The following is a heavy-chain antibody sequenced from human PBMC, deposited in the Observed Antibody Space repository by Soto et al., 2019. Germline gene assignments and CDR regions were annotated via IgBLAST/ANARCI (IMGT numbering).Heavy chain of an antibody. D-gene: IGHD5-18*01. J-gene: IGHJ5*02. V-gene: IGHV4-39*01. Sequence: SETLSLTYTVSGGSISSGIYYWGWIRQPPGKGLEYIGSMYSSGTTNYNPSLKSRATISVDTSKNQISLKLRSVTAADTAIYYCATYSDTYLHWLHPCAQGILVTVSS. CDR3: ATYSDTYLHWLHP. CDR2: MYSSGTT. CDR1: GGSISSGIYY.